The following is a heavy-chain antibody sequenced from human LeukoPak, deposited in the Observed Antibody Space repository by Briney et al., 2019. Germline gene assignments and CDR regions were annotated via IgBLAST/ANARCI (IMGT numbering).Heavy chain of an antibody. J-gene: IGHJ4*02. V-gene: IGHV4-59*08. CDR2: IYDSGST. Sequence: SETLSLTCTVSGGSISSYYWSWIRQPPGKGLELIGYIYDSGSTYYNPSLKSRVTISVDTSKNQFSLELRSVTAADTAVYYCARQPYYYDSSSYHSSFDYWGQGTLVTVSS. D-gene: IGHD3-22*01. CDR3: ARQPYYYDSSSYHSSFDY. CDR1: GGSISSYY.